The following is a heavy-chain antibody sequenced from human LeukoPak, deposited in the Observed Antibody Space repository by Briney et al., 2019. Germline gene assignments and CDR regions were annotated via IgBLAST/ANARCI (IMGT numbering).Heavy chain of an antibody. Sequence: SGPTLVNSTQTLTLTCTFSGFSLSPSGVGVGWIREPPVKALEGLAHIFWDDDKSYSPALKTKLTITKDNSKIQVVLTLTNMEPVDTATYYCAHYRIAVAGTVVFDIWGQGRMVTVCS. CDR1: GFSLSPSGVG. D-gene: IGHD6-19*01. J-gene: IGHJ3*02. CDR3: AHYRIAVAGTVVFDI. V-gene: IGHV2-5*02. CDR2: IFWDDDK.